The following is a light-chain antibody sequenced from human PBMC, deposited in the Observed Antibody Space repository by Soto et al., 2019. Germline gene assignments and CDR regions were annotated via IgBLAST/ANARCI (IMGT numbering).Light chain of an antibody. CDR1: QSVTSSF. V-gene: IGKV3-20*01. CDR3: QQYGRSST. J-gene: IGKJ1*01. Sequence: EIVLAQSPGTLSLSPGERATLSCKASQSVTSSFLAWYQLKPGQAPRLLMYGASSRATGIPDRFSGSGSGTDFTLTISRLEPEDFAVYYCQQYGRSSTFGQGTKVDIK. CDR2: GAS.